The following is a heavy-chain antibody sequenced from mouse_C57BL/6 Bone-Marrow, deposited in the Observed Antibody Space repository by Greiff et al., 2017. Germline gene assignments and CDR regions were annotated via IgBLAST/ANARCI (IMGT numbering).Heavy chain of an antibody. Sequence: EVKLMESGEGLVKPGGSLKLSCAASGFTFSSYAMSWVRQTPEKRLEWVTYISSGGDYFYYADTVKGRFTISRDNARNTLYLQMSSLKSEDTAMYYCTRGHYGSSFDYWGQGTTLTVSS. CDR1: GFTFSSYA. D-gene: IGHD1-1*01. V-gene: IGHV5-9-1*02. J-gene: IGHJ2*01. CDR3: TRGHYGSSFDY. CDR2: ISSGGDYF.